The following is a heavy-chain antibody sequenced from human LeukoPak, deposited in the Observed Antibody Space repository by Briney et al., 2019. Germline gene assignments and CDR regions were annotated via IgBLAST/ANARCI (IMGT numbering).Heavy chain of an antibody. CDR1: GYTFTGYY. J-gene: IGHJ6*03. CDR3: ATLPYYDILTGYYMDV. Sequence: ASVKVSCKASGYTFTGYYMHWVRQAPGQGLEWMGWINPNSGGTNYAQKFQGRVTITRNTSISTAYMELSSLRSEDTAVYYCATLPYYDILTGYYMDVWGKGTTVTVSS. D-gene: IGHD3-9*01. CDR2: INPNSGGT. V-gene: IGHV1-2*02.